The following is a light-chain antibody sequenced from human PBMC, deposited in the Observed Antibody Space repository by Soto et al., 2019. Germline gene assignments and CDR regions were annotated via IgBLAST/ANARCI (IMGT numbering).Light chain of an antibody. V-gene: IGLV3-1*01. J-gene: IGLJ2*01. Sequence: SYELTQPPSVSVSPGQTASITCSGDKLGDKYACWYQQKPGQSPVVVIYQDNKRPSEIPERFSGSNSGNTATLTISGTQAMDEADYYCQAWDTSTVVFGGGTQLTVL. CDR3: QAWDTSTVV. CDR2: QDN. CDR1: KLGDKY.